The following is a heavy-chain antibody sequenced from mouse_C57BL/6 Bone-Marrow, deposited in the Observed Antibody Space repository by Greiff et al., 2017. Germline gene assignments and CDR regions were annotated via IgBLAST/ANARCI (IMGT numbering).Heavy chain of an antibody. V-gene: IGHV1-69*01. CDR2: IDPSDSYT. J-gene: IGHJ1*03. CDR1: GYTFTSYW. D-gene: IGHD2-4*01. Sequence: QVQLQQPGAELVMPGASVKLSCKASGYTFTSYWMHWVKQRPGQGLEWIGEIDPSDSYTNYNQKFKGKSTLTVDKSSSTAYMQLSSLTSEYSAVYYCASSYYDYDEYFDVGGTVTTVTVSS. CDR3: ASSYYDYDEYFDV.